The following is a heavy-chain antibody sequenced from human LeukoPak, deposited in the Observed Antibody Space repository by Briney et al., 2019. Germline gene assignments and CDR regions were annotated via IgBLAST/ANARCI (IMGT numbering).Heavy chain of an antibody. CDR3: AKMTPAGVYFDWLNCYYMDV. Sequence: GGSLRLSCAASGFTFSSYWMSWVRQAPGKGLEWVANIKQDGSEKYYVDSVKGRFTISRDNAKNSLYLQMNSLRAEDTAVYYCAKMTPAGVYFDWLNCYYMDVWGKGTTVTVSS. CDR1: GFTFSSYW. CDR2: IKQDGSEK. V-gene: IGHV3-7*03. J-gene: IGHJ6*03. D-gene: IGHD3-9*01.